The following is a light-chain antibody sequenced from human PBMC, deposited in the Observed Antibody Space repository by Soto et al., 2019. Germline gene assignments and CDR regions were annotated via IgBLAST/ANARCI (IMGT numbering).Light chain of an antibody. CDR3: QQYGSSYPWT. J-gene: IGKJ1*01. CDR2: GAS. V-gene: IGKV3-20*01. Sequence: ESVLTQSPGTLSLSPGERATLSCRASRSVRSNYLAWYQQKPGQAPRLLIYGASSRATGIPDRFSGSGSGTDFTLTIRRLEPEDFAVYYCQQYGSSYPWTFGQGTKVDIK. CDR1: RSVRSNY.